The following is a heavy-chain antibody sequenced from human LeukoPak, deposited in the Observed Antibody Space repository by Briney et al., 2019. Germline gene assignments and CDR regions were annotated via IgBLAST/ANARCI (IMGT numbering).Heavy chain of an antibody. CDR2: IIPIFGTA. Sequence: GASVKVSCKASGGTFSSYAISWVRQAPGQGLEWMGGIIPIFGTANYAQKFQGRVTITTDESTSTAYMELSSLRSEDTAVYYCARKTAGYFDLWGRGTLVTVSS. CDR3: ARKTAGYFDL. V-gene: IGHV1-69*05. CDR1: GGTFSSYA. J-gene: IGHJ2*01.